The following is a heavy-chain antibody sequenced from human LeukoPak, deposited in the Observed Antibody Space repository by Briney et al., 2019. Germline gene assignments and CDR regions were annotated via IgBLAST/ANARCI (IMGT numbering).Heavy chain of an antibody. CDR3: ASERDEKLITFGGVIVF. CDR1: GFTFSSYE. D-gene: IGHD3-16*02. J-gene: IGHJ4*02. CDR2: ISSSGSTI. Sequence: PGGSLRLSCAASGFTFSSYEMNRVRQAPGKGLEWVSYISSSGSTIYYADSVKGRFTISRDNAKNSLYLQMNSLRAEDTAVYYCASERDEKLITFGGVIVFWGQGTLVTVSS. V-gene: IGHV3-48*03.